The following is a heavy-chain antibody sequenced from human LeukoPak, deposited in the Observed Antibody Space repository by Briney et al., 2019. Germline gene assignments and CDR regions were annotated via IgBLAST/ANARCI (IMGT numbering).Heavy chain of an antibody. V-gene: IGHV4-59*01. CDR1: GGSISSYY. J-gene: IGHJ4*02. CDR2: IYYSGST. CDR3: ARARYNYGSAEY. Sequence: SETLSLTCTVSGGSISSYYWSWIRQPPGKGLEWIGYIYYSGSTNYNPSLKSRVTISVDTSKNQFSLKLSSVTAADTAVYYCARARYNYGSAEYWGQGTLVTVSS. D-gene: IGHD3-10*01.